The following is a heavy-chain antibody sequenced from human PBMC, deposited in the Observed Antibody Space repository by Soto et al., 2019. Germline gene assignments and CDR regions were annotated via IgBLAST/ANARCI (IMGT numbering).Heavy chain of an antibody. CDR3: ARDAYISGYYQFDY. CDR1: RFTFSNYA. CDR2: IHFDGSTT. D-gene: IGHD6-19*01. J-gene: IGHJ4*02. V-gene: IGHV3-74*01. Sequence: GGSLRLSCAASRFTFSNYAMSWVRQAPGKGRVWVSRIHFDGSTTHYADSVKGRFTISRDNAKNTLSLQMNSLRAEDTAVYYCARDAYISGYYQFDYWGQGTLVTVSS.